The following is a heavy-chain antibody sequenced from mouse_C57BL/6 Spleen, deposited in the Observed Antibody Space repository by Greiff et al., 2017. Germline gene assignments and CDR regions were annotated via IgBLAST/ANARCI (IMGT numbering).Heavy chain of an antibody. J-gene: IGHJ1*03. CDR1: GYSFTDYN. CDR3: AIDYDVRWYFDV. V-gene: IGHV1-39*01. CDR2: INPNYGTT. Sequence: VHVKQSGPELVKPGASVKISCKASGYSFTDYNMNWVKQSNGKSLEWIGVINPNYGTTSYNQKFKGKATLTVDQSSSTAYMQLNSLTSEDSAVYYCAIDYDVRWYFDVWGTGTTVTVSS. D-gene: IGHD2-4*01.